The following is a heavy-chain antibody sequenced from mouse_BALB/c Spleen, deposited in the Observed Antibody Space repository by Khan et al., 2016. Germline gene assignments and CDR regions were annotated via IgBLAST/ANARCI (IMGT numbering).Heavy chain of an antibody. D-gene: IGHD2-10*01. Sequence: EVELVESGGDLVKPGGSLKLSCAASGFTFSSYGMSWVRQTPDKRLEWVATISSGGSYTYYPDSVKGRFTISRDNAKNTLYLQMSSLKSEDTAMYYCSRTLLLGNGNTDGFAYWGQGTLVTVSA. CDR3: SRTLLLGNGNTDGFAY. CDR2: ISSGGSYT. J-gene: IGHJ3*01. V-gene: IGHV5-6*01. CDR1: GFTFSSYG.